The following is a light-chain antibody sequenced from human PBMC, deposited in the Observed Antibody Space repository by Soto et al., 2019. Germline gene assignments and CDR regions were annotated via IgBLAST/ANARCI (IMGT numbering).Light chain of an antibody. J-gene: IGKJ4*01. Sequence: EIVLTQSPGTLSLSPGERATLSCRASQSVSSSYSAWYQQKPGQAPRLLIYGASSRATGIPDRFSGSGSGTDFTLTISRLESEDFAVYYCQQRANWPLTCGGGTKVDIK. V-gene: IGKV3D-20*02. CDR1: QSVSSSY. CDR2: GAS. CDR3: QQRANWPLT.